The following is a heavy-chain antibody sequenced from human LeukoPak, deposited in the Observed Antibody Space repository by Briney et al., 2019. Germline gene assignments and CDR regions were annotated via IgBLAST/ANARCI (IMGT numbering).Heavy chain of an antibody. CDR2: IYYSGST. V-gene: IGHV4-59*01. J-gene: IGHJ5*02. CDR3: ARVPNSSGWYADWFDP. CDR1: GGSISSYY. Sequence: PSETLSLTCTASGGSISSYYWSWIRQPPGKGLEWIGYIYYSGSTNYNPSLKSRVTISVDTSKNQFSLKLSSVTAADTAVYYCARVPNSSGWYADWFDPWGQGTLVTVSS. D-gene: IGHD6-19*01.